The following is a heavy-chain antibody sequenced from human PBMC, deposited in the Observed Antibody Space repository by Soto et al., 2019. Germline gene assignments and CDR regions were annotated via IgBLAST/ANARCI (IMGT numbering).Heavy chain of an antibody. D-gene: IGHD1-26*01. CDR2: ISGSGGST. CDR1: GFTFSSYA. V-gene: IGHV3-23*01. Sequence: EVQLLESGGGLVQPGGSLRLSCAASGFTFSSYAMSWVRQAPGKGLEWVSAISGSGGSTYYADSVKCRFTISRDNPKKTLYLQMNSLRAEDTAVYYCAKDRILVGASPYDYWGQGTLVTVSS. J-gene: IGHJ4*02. CDR3: AKDRILVGASPYDY.